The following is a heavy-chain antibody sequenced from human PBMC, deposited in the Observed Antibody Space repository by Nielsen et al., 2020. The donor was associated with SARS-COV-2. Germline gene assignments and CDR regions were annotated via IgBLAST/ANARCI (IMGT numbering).Heavy chain of an antibody. Sequence: GESLKISCAASGFTFSSYGMHWVRQATGKGLEWVSAIGTAGDTYYPGSVKGRFTISRENAKNSLYLQMNSLRAGDTAVYYCARGGSSGWYLDYYYGMDVWGQGTTVTVSS. V-gene: IGHV3-13*04. D-gene: IGHD6-19*01. CDR1: GFTFSSYG. J-gene: IGHJ6*02. CDR3: ARGGSSGWYLDYYYGMDV. CDR2: IGTAGDT.